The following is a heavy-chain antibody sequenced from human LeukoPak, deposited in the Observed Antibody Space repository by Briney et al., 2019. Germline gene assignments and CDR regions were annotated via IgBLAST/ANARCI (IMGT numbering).Heavy chain of an antibody. Sequence: GGSLRLSCAASGFTFSSYAMSWLRQAPGKGREWVSDISGSGGSTYYADSVKGRFTTSTDNSKNTLYLQMNSLRAESTAVYYCAKFLGSGWFLPFDYWGQGTLVTVSS. CDR3: AKFLGSGWFLPFDY. CDR1: GFTFSSYA. CDR2: ISGSGGST. D-gene: IGHD6-19*01. V-gene: IGHV3-23*01. J-gene: IGHJ4*02.